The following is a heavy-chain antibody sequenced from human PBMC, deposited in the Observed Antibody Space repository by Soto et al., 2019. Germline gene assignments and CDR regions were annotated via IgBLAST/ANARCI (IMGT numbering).Heavy chain of an antibody. D-gene: IGHD3-10*01. V-gene: IGHV4-31*03. CDR1: GGSISSGGYY. J-gene: IGHJ6*02. CDR3: ASSRGVLWFGNNYYYGMDV. Sequence: QVQLQESGPGLVKPSQNLSLTCTVSGGSISSGGYYWSWIRQHPGKGLEWIGYIYYSGSTYYNPSLKSRVTISVDTSKNQFSLKLSSVTAADTAVYYCASSRGVLWFGNNYYYGMDVWGQGTTVTVSS. CDR2: IYYSGST.